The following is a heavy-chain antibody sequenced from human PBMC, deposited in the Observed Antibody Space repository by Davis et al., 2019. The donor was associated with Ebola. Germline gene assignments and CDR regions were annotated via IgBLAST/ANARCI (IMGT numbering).Heavy chain of an antibody. CDR2: ISWNSGSI. Sequence: SLKISCAASGFTFSSYSMNWVRQAPGKGLEWVSGISWNSGSIGYADSVKGRFTISRDNAKNSLYLQMNSLRAEDTAVYYCARKVAGELDYWGQGTLVTVSS. D-gene: IGHD6-19*01. V-gene: IGHV3-9*01. J-gene: IGHJ4*02. CDR1: GFTFSSYS. CDR3: ARKVAGELDY.